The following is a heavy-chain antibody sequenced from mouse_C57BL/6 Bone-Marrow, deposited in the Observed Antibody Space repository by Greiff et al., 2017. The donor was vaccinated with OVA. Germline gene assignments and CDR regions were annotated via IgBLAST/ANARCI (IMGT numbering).Heavy chain of an antibody. CDR3: AREGGYYAMDY. J-gene: IGHJ4*01. CDR2: INPGRGGT. CDR1: GYAFTNYL. Sequence: VQLQESGAELVRPGTSVKVSCKASGYAFTNYLIEWVKQRPGQGLEWIGVINPGRGGTNYHEKFKGKATLTADKSSSTAYMQLSSLTSEDSAVYFCAREGGYYAMDYWGQGTSVTVSS. V-gene: IGHV1-54*01.